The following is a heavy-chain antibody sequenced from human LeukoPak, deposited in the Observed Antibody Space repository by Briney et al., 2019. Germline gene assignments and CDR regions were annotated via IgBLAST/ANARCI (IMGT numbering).Heavy chain of an antibody. V-gene: IGHV3-20*04. D-gene: IGHD2-8*01. J-gene: IGHJ4*02. Sequence: GGSLRLSCEASGFTFDDYGMSWVRQPPGKGLEWVSGISRNGGSTDYADSVKGRFIISRDNAKNSHFLQMNSLRVEDTAFYYCARGFRNGPFDCWGQGTLVTVSS. CDR3: ARGFRNGPFDC. CDR1: GFTFDDYG. CDR2: ISRNGGST.